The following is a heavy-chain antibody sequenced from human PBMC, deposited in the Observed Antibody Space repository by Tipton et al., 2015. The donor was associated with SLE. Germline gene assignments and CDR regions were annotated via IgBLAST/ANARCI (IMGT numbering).Heavy chain of an antibody. Sequence: LRLSCNVSGVSITSHYWSWIRQSPGKGLEWIGYLYSGGTNYKPSLKSRGTISVDTSKNQFSLKLSSVTAADTAVYYCARVSGRRAKYYIDSWGQGTLVTVSS. CDR3: ARVSGRRAKYYIDS. J-gene: IGHJ4*02. CDR2: LYSGGT. V-gene: IGHV4-59*11. D-gene: IGHD3-10*01. CDR1: GVSITSHY.